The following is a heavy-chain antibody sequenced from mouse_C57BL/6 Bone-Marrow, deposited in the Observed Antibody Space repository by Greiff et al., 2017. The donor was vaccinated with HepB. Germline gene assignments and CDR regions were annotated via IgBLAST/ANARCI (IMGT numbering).Heavy chain of an antibody. D-gene: IGHD2-5*01. V-gene: IGHV1-82*01. Sequence: QVQLQQSGPELVKPGASVKISCKASGYAFSSSWMNWVKQRPGKGLEWIGRIYPGDGDTNYNGKFKGKATLTADKSSSTAYMQLSSLTSEDSAVYFCARGGAYSNYGFAYWGQGTLVTVSA. CDR1: GYAFSSSW. CDR3: ARGGAYSNYGFAY. CDR2: IYPGDGDT. J-gene: IGHJ3*01.